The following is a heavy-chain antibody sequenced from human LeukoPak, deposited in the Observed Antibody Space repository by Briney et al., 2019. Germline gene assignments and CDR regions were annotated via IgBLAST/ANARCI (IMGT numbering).Heavy chain of an antibody. D-gene: IGHD3-10*01. CDR3: ARDPTDYYGSDYMDV. CDR2: IYSGGST. CDR1: GFTVSSNY. J-gene: IGHJ6*02. V-gene: IGHV3-66*01. Sequence: PGGSLRLSCAASGFTVSSNYMSWVRQAPGKGLEWVSVIYSGGSTYYADSVKGRFTISRDNSKNTLYLQMNSLRAEGTAVYYCARDPTDYYGSDYMDVWGQGTTVTVSS.